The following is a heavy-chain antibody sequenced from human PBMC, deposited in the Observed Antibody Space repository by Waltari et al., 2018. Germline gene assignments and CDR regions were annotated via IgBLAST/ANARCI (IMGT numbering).Heavy chain of an antibody. CDR1: GGSISSSSYY. J-gene: IGHJ3*02. D-gene: IGHD6-13*01. CDR3: ARRIAAAGTHAFDI. CDR2: IYYSGST. V-gene: IGHV4-39*07. Sequence: QLQLQESGPGLVKPSETLSLTCTVSGGSISSSSYYWGWIRQPPGKGLEWIGSIYYSGSTYYHPSLKSRVTISVDTSKNQFSLKLSSVTAADTAVYYCARRIAAAGTHAFDIWGQGTMVTVSS.